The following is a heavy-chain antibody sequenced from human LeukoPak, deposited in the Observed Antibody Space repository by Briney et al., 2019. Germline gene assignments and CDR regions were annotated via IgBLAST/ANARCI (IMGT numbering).Heavy chain of an antibody. Sequence: ASVKISCKASGYIFTSYAMHWVSQAAGQRPEWMGWINAGNGNTKYSQKFQGRVTITRDTSASTAYMELSSLRAEDTAVYYCAIFGQFAFDIWGQGTMVTVSS. J-gene: IGHJ3*02. V-gene: IGHV1-3*01. D-gene: IGHD3-10*01. CDR1: GYIFTSYA. CDR2: INAGNGNT. CDR3: AIFGQFAFDI.